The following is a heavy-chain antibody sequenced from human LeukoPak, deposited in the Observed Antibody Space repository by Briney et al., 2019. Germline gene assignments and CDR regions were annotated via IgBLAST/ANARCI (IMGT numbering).Heavy chain of an antibody. J-gene: IGHJ4*02. CDR3: ARGTMRDGYNY. V-gene: IGHV4-61*02. CDR1: GGSISSGNYY. D-gene: IGHD5-24*01. Sequence: PSETLSLTCTISGGSISSGNYYWNWIRQPAGKGLEWIGRIYTSGSTNYNPSLKSRVTISVDTSKNQFSLKLSSVTAADTAVYYCARGTMRDGYNYWGQGTLVTVSS. CDR2: IYTSGST.